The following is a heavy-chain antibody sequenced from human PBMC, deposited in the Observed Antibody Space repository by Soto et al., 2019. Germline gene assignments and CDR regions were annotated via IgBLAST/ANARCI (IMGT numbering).Heavy chain of an antibody. Sequence: ASVKVSCKASGYTFTSYGISWVRQAPGQGLEWMGWINVYNGNTKYAQKLQGRVTMTTDTSTSTAYMELRSLISDDTAVYYCARGVGSGIYYNQYNWFDPWGQGTLVTVSS. CDR3: ARGVGSGIYYNQYNWFDP. CDR2: INVYNGNT. V-gene: IGHV1-18*01. CDR1: GYTFTSYG. D-gene: IGHD3-10*01. J-gene: IGHJ5*02.